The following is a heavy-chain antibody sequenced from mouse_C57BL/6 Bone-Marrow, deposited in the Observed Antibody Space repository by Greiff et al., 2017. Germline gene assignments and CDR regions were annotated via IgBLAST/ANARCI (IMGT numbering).Heavy chain of an antibody. CDR1: GYTFTSYW. J-gene: IGHJ4*01. Sequence: QVPLQQPGPELVKPGASVKLSCKASGYTFTSYWMHWVKQRPGQGLEWIGNITPSNGGTNYNEKFKSKATLTVDNSSSTAYMQLSSLTAEDSAVYDCARKYLYAMDDWGQGTSVTVSS. CDR3: ARKYLYAMDD. CDR2: ITPSNGGT. V-gene: IGHV1-53*01. D-gene: IGHD5-1*01.